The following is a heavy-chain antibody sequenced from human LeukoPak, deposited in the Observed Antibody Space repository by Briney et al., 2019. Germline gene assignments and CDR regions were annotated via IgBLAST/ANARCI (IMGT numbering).Heavy chain of an antibody. Sequence: PSETLSLTCTVSGGSISSYYWSWIRQPPGKGLEWIGYIYYSGSTNYNPSLKSRVTISVDTSKNQFSLKLSSVTAADTAVYYCARDRGPPLGSGWGYFDYWGQGTLVTVSS. V-gene: IGHV4-59*01. J-gene: IGHJ4*02. CDR1: GGSISSYY. CDR3: ARDRGPPLGSGWGYFDY. D-gene: IGHD3-10*01. CDR2: IYYSGST.